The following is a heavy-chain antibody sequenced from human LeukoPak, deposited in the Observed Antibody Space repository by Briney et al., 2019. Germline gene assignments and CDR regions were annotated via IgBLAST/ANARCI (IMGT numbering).Heavy chain of an antibody. CDR2: INPSGGST. D-gene: IGHD2-2*01. Sequence: GASVKVSCKASGYTFTSYYMHWVRQAPGQGLEWMGIINPSGGSTSYAQKFQGRVTMTRDMSTSTVYMELSSLRSEDTAVYYCARDGCSSTSCRYYYYYYMDVWGKGTTVTVSS. J-gene: IGHJ6*03. CDR3: ARDGCSSTSCRYYYYYYMDV. V-gene: IGHV1-46*01. CDR1: GYTFTSYY.